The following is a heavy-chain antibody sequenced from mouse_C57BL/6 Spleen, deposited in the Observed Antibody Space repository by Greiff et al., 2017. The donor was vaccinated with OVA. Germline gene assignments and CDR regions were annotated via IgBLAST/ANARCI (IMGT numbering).Heavy chain of an antibody. Sequence: EVKLVESGEGLVKPGGSLKLSCAASGFTFSSYAMSWVRQTPEKRLEWVAYISSGGDYIYYADTVKGRFTISRDNARNTLYLQMSSLKSEDTAMYYCTREGDGYYQAWFAYWGQGTLVTVSA. D-gene: IGHD2-3*01. CDR3: TREGDGYYQAWFAY. V-gene: IGHV5-9-1*02. CDR1: GFTFSSYA. CDR2: ISSGGDYI. J-gene: IGHJ3*01.